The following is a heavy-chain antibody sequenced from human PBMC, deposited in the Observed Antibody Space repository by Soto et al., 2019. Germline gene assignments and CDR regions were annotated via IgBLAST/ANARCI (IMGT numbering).Heavy chain of an antibody. J-gene: IGHJ4*02. CDR1: GGTFSSYA. V-gene: IGHV1-69*12. Sequence: QVQLVQSGAEVKKPGSSVKVSCKASGGTFSSYAISWVRQAPGQGLEWMGGIIPIFGTANYAQKFQGSVTITADESTGTAYMELSSLRSEDTAVYYCARVGCSGGSCYSGSSNFDYWGQGTLVTVSS. D-gene: IGHD2-15*01. CDR3: ARVGCSGGSCYSGSSNFDY. CDR2: IIPIFGTA.